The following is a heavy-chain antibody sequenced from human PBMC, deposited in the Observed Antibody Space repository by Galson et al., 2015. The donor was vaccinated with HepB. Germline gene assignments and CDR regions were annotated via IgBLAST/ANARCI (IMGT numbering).Heavy chain of an antibody. Sequence: SLRLSCAASGFTFSSYSMNWVRQAPGKGLEWVSSISSSSSYIYYADSVKGRFTISRDNAKNSLYLQMNSLRAEDTAVYYCARYLGGDDAFDIWGQGTMVTVSS. D-gene: IGHD3-16*01. CDR3: ARYLGGDDAFDI. J-gene: IGHJ3*02. V-gene: IGHV3-21*01. CDR1: GFTFSSYS. CDR2: ISSSSSYI.